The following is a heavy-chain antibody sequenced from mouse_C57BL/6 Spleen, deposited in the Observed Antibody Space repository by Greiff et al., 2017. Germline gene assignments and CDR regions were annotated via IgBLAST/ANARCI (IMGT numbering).Heavy chain of an antibody. Sequence: EVQLQQSGPELVKPGASVKISCKASGYTFTDYYMNWVKQSHGKSLEWIGDINPNNGGTSYNQKFKGKATLTVDKSSSTAYMELRSLTSEDSAVYYCARSGSYYYGSSYWYFDVWGTGTTVTVSS. V-gene: IGHV1-26*01. CDR2: INPNNGGT. CDR3: ARSGSYYYGSSYWYFDV. CDR1: GYTFTDYY. D-gene: IGHD1-1*01. J-gene: IGHJ1*03.